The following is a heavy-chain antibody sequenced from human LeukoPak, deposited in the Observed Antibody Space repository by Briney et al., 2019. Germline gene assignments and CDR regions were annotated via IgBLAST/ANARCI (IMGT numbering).Heavy chain of an antibody. Sequence: SETLSLTCTVSGGSISSYYWSWIRQPPGKGLEWIGYIYYSGSTNYNPSLKSRVTITVDTSKNQFSLKLSSVTAADTAVYYCARHGGWHYFDYWGQGTLVTVSS. CDR2: IYYSGST. V-gene: IGHV4-59*08. J-gene: IGHJ4*02. D-gene: IGHD6-19*01. CDR3: ARHGGWHYFDY. CDR1: GGSISSYY.